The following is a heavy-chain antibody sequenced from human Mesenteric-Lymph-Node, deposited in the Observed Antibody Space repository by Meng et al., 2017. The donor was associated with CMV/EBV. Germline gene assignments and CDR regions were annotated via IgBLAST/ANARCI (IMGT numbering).Heavy chain of an antibody. V-gene: IGHV3-30*02. J-gene: IGHJ3*02. D-gene: IGHD3-16*02. Sequence: GESLKISCTASRFTFSSHGMHWVRQAPGKGLEWVAFIRYDGSNKYYADSVKGRFTISRDSSGDTLFLQMNSLRPEDTAVYYCARGLGVIHAFDIWGQGTMVTVSS. CDR2: IRYDGSNK. CDR3: ARGLGVIHAFDI. CDR1: RFTFSSHG.